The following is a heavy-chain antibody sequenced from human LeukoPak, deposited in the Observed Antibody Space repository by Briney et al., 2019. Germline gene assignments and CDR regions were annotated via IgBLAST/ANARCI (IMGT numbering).Heavy chain of an antibody. V-gene: IGHV3-33*01. CDR2: IWYDGSNK. J-gene: IGHJ4*02. CDR1: GFTFSSYY. D-gene: IGHD6-13*01. CDR3: ARGFSSSWYAVGY. Sequence: GGSLRLSCAASGFTFSSYYMHWVRQAPGKGLEWVAVIWYDGSNKYYADSVKGRFTISRNNSKNTLYLQMNSLRAEDTAVYYCARGFSSSWYAVGYWGQGTLVTVSS.